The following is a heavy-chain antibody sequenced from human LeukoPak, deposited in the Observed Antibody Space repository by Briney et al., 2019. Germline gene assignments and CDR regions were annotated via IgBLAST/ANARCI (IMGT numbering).Heavy chain of an antibody. D-gene: IGHD3-22*01. J-gene: IGHJ4*02. CDR2: IYYSGST. CDR3: ARDGYYYDSSPIGY. CDR1: GGSISSSSYY. V-gene: IGHV4-39*07. Sequence: SETLSLTCTVSGGSISSSSYYCGWIRQPPGKGLEWIGSIYYSGSTYYNPSLKSRVTISVDTSKNQFSLKLSSVTAADTAVYYCARDGYYYDSSPIGYWGQGTLVTVSS.